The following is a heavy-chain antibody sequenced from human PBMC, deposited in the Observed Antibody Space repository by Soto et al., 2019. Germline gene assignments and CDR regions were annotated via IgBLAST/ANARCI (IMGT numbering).Heavy chain of an antibody. Sequence: CRKISCKVSGGSFTNSWMSWVRQIPGKGLELVWVIFPCDSDTRYSPGFQGQVTVSAEKSITTAYLGWSSLKASDNAIYYYGDSILHSGISVRGQGPPVTLS. CDR3: GDSILHSGISV. V-gene: IGHV5-51*01. J-gene: IGHJ6*02. CDR1: GGSFTNSW. CDR2: IFPCDSDT. D-gene: IGHD2-21*01.